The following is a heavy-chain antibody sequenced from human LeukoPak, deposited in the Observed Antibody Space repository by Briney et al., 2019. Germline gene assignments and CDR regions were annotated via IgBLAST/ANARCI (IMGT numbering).Heavy chain of an antibody. CDR1: GYTFTSYG. CDR2: ISAYNNKT. CDR3: ARDLRISSSWIDY. D-gene: IGHD6-13*01. V-gene: IGHV1-18*01. J-gene: IGHJ4*02. Sequence: ASVKVSCKASGYTFTSYGLSWVRQTPGQGLEWMGWISAYNNKTNFAQKFQGRLTMTTDFSTRTGYMELRSLRSDDTAVYYCARDLRISSSWIDYWGQGTLVTVSS.